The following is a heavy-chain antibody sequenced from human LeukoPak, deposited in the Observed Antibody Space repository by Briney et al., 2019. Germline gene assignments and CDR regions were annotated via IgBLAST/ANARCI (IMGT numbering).Heavy chain of an antibody. D-gene: IGHD6-19*01. CDR1: GFTFSSFG. J-gene: IGHJ4*02. Sequence: GGSLRLSCAASGFTFSSFGMHWVRHAPGKGLEWVAVISYDASNKDHADSVKGRFTISRDNSKNTLYLQMNSLRAEDTAVYYCARDLNSGFDYWGQGTLVTVSS. V-gene: IGHV3-30*03. CDR3: ARDLNSGFDY. CDR2: ISYDASNK.